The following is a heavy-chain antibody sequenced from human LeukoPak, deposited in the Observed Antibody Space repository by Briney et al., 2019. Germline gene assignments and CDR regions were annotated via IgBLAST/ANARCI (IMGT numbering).Heavy chain of an antibody. J-gene: IGHJ4*02. Sequence: GGSLRLSCAASGFTFSSYSMNWIRQAPGKGLEWVSYISYTGDSIYYADSVKGRFTISRDNAKNSVYLQMNSLRAEDTALYYCARPRRGYSYGFFDYWGQGTLVSVSS. CDR2: ISYTGDSI. D-gene: IGHD5-18*01. V-gene: IGHV3-48*04. CDR3: ARPRRGYSYGFFDY. CDR1: GFTFSSYS.